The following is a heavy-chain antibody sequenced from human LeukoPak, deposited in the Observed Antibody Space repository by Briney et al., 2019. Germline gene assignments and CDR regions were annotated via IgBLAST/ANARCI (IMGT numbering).Heavy chain of an antibody. D-gene: IGHD3-22*01. CDR1: GGSISGYY. V-gene: IGHV4-59*01. CDR2: IYSTGST. CDR3: ARDYFDSSLYLGL. Sequence: PSETLSLTCTVSGGSISGYYWSWVRQSPEKGLESIGFIYSTGSTSYNPSLRSRVTISIDTSQNQFYLRLTSVTAADTAVYYCARDYFDSSLYLGLWGQGTLVTASS. J-gene: IGHJ4*02.